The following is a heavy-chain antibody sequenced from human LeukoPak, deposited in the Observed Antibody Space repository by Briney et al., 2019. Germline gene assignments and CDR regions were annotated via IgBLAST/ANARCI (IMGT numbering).Heavy chain of an antibody. D-gene: IGHD1-14*01. CDR2: IYYSGST. Sequence: SQTLSLTCTVSGSSISSGGYYWSWIRQPPGKGLEWIGYIYYSGSTNYNPSLKSRVTISVDTSKNQFSLKLSSVTAADTAVYYCARVITRWSHFDYWGQGTLVTVSS. V-gene: IGHV4-61*08. J-gene: IGHJ4*02. CDR3: ARVITRWSHFDY. CDR1: GSSISSGGYY.